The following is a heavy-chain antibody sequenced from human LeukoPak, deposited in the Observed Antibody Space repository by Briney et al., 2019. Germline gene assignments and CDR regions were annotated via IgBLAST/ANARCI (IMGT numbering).Heavy chain of an antibody. Sequence: SETLSLTCTVSGGSISSSSYYWGWIRQPPGKGLEWIGSIYYSGSTYYNPSLKSRVTISVDTSKNQFSLKLSSVTAADTAVYYCASPGYSSSSNLPDYWGQGTLVTVSS. CDR3: ASPGYSSSSNLPDY. J-gene: IGHJ4*02. CDR1: GGSISSSSYY. V-gene: IGHV4-39*01. D-gene: IGHD6-13*01. CDR2: IYYSGST.